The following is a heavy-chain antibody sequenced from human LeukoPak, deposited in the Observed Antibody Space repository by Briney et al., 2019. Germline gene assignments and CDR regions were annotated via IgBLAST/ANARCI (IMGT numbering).Heavy chain of an antibody. CDR2: ISSSSSTI. J-gene: IGHJ5*02. Sequence: GGSLRLSCAASGFTFSSYSMNWVRQAPGKGLEWVSYISSSSSTIYYADSVKGRFTISRDNAKNSLYLQMNGLRAEDTAVYYCARNVRGRFDPWGQGTLVTVSS. V-gene: IGHV3-48*01. CDR3: ARNVRGRFDP. D-gene: IGHD6-25*01. CDR1: GFTFSSYS.